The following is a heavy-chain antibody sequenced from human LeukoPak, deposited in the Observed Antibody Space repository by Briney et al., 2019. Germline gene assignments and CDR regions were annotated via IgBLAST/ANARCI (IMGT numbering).Heavy chain of an antibody. CDR3: TLMVYANFYYMDV. CDR1: GFTFSGSA. D-gene: IGHD2-8*01. CDR2: IRSKANSYAT. Sequence: PGGSLRLSCAASGFTFSGSAMHWARQASGKGLEWVGRIRSKANSYATAYAASVKGRFTISRDDSKNTAYLQMNSLKTEDTAVYYCTLMVYANFYYMDVWGKGTTVTVSS. J-gene: IGHJ6*03. V-gene: IGHV3-73*01.